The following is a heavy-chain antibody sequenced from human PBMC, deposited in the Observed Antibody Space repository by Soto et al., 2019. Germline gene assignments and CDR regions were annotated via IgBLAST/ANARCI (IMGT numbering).Heavy chain of an antibody. CDR1: GGSISSCY. D-gene: IGHD1-1*01. J-gene: IGHJ6*02. CDR3: ARGRTGTTTYYYYGMHX. V-gene: IGHV4-59*01. CDR2: IEYSGST. Sequence: SETLSVTCTVSGGSISSCYWSWIRQPPGKGLEGILDIEYSGSTNYNPSLKSRVTISVETSKNKFSLKLSSVTAADTAVYYCARGRTGTTTYYYYGMHXWGQGTTVTVS.